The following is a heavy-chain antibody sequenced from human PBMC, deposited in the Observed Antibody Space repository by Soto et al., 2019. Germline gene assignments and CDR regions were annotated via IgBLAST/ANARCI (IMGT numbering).Heavy chain of an antibody. CDR3: ARRVAVAGKYNWFDP. J-gene: IGHJ5*02. V-gene: IGHV3-11*01. Sequence: GGSLRLSCAASGFTFSDYYMSWIRQAPGKGLEWVSYISSSGSTIYCADSVKGRFTISRDNAKNSLYLQMNSLRAEDTAVYYCARRVAVAGKYNWFDPWGQGTLVTVSS. D-gene: IGHD6-19*01. CDR1: GFTFSDYY. CDR2: ISSSGSTI.